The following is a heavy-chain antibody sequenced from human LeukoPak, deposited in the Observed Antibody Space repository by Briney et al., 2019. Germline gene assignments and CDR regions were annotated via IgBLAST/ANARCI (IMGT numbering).Heavy chain of an antibody. CDR3: ARQGLYYYGSGSYYKGINYMDV. CDR1: GGSFSGYY. Sequence: SETLSLTCAVYGGSFSGYYWSWIRQPPGKGLEWIGEINHSGSTNYNPSLKSRVTISVDTSKNQFSLKLSSVTAADTAVYYCARQGLYYYGSGSYYKGINYMDVWGKGTTVTISS. D-gene: IGHD3-10*01. V-gene: IGHV4-34*01. CDR2: INHSGST. J-gene: IGHJ6*03.